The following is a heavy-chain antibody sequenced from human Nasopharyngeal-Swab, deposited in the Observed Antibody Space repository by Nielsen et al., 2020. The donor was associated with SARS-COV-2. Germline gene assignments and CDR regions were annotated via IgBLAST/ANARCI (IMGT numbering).Heavy chain of an antibody. V-gene: IGHV1-69*04. D-gene: IGHD1-26*01. CDR3: AREKELGTWDY. CDR1: GGTFSSYA. CDR2: TIPILGIA. J-gene: IGHJ4*02. Sequence: SVKVSCKASGGTFSSYAISWVRQAPGQGLEWMGRTIPILGIANYAQKFQGRVTITADKSTSTAYMELSSLRSEDTAVYYCAREKELGTWDYWGQGTLVTVSS.